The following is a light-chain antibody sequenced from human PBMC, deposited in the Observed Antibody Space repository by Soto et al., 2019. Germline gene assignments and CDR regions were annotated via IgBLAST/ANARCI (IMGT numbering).Light chain of an antibody. J-gene: IGKJ1*01. V-gene: IGKV1-6*01. CDR1: QSLGTY. CDR2: AAS. Sequence: IQMTQSPSSLSASVGDRVTITCRASQSLGTYLSWYQQKPGQAPKLLIYAASNLYTGVPSRFSGSRSGTEFTLTISSLQPEDFASYYCLQDYGDSWTFGQGTKVDIK. CDR3: LQDYGDSWT.